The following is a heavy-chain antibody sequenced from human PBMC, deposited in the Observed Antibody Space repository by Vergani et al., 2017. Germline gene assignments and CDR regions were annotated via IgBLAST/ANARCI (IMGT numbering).Heavy chain of an antibody. J-gene: IGHJ6*02. CDR3: TSNIAAYLTYSYYYGMDV. Sequence: EVQLVESGGGLVQPGGSLKLSCAASGFTFSGSAMHWVRQASGKGLEWVGRIRSKANSYATVYAASVKGSFTISRDDSKSTAYLQMNSLKTEDTAVYYCTSNIAAYLTYSYYYGMDVWCQGTTVTVSS. D-gene: IGHD6-13*01. CDR2: IRSKANSYAT. CDR1: GFTFSGSA. V-gene: IGHV3-73*01.